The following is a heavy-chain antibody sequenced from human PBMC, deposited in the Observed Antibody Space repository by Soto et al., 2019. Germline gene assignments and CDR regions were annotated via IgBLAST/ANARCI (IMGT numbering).Heavy chain of an antibody. V-gene: IGHV3-33*01. Sequence: QVQLVESGGGVVQPGRSLRLSCAASGFTFSSYGMHWVRQAPGKGLEWVAVIWYDGSNKYYADSVKGRFTISRDNSKNXRYLQMNSLRAEDTAVYYCAGNTRGGLHYYYGMDVWGQGTTVTVSS. CDR2: IWYDGSNK. D-gene: IGHD3-10*01. J-gene: IGHJ6*02. CDR3: AGNTRGGLHYYYGMDV. CDR1: GFTFSSYG.